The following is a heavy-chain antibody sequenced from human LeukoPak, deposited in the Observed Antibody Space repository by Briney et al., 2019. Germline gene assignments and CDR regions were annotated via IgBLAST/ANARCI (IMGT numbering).Heavy chain of an antibody. CDR3: AREGRDGYNSYYFDY. J-gene: IGHJ4*02. D-gene: IGHD5-24*01. CDR1: GGSISSYY. Sequence: SETLSLTCTVSGGSISSYYWSWIRQPPGKGLEWIGYIYYSGSTNYNPSLKSRVTISVDTSKNQLSLKLSSVTAADTAVYYCAREGRDGYNSYYFDYWGQGTLVTVSS. V-gene: IGHV4-59*01. CDR2: IYYSGST.